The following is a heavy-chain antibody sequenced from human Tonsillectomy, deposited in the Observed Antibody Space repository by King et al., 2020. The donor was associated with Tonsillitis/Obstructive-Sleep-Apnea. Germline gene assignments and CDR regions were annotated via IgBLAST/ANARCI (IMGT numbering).Heavy chain of an antibody. CDR2: IFYSGST. J-gene: IGHJ2*01. V-gene: IGHV4-31*03. D-gene: IGHD4-23*01. CDR1: GGSIKNGGYY. Sequence: QLQESGPGLVKPSETLSLTCTVSGGSIKNGGYYWAWLRQHPEQGLEWIGYIFYSGSTYYNPSLKSRVTISIDTSNNQFSLKLNSVTAADTAVYYCGRDGYGAKSRFFDLWGRGALVSVSS. CDR3: GRDGYGAKSRFFDL.